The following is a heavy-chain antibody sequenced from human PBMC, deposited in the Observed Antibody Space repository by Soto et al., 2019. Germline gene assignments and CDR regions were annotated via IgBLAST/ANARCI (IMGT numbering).Heavy chain of an antibody. Sequence: ASVKVSCKASGYTFTSYGISWVRQAPGQGLEWMGWISAYNGNTNYAQKLQGRVTMTTDTSTSTAYMELRSLRSDDTAVYYCARDLTSDYYDSSGYGDAFDFWGQGTMVTVSS. CDR3: ARDLTSDYYDSSGYGDAFDF. CDR2: ISAYNGNT. CDR1: GYTFTSYG. J-gene: IGHJ3*01. V-gene: IGHV1-18*01. D-gene: IGHD3-22*01.